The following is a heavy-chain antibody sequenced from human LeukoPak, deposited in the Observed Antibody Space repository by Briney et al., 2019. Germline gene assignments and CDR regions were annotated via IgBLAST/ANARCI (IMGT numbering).Heavy chain of an antibody. V-gene: IGHV3-74*01. J-gene: IGHJ4*02. Sequence: GGSLRLSCAVSGFTVTSYVMHWVRQAPGEGLEWVSRINHDGTDISYADSVKGRSTISRDNAKNTLYLQMNSLRVDDTAIYYCVRDSNFKIDYWGQGTLVTVSS. CDR1: GFTVTSYV. CDR3: VRDSNFKIDY. CDR2: INHDGTDI. D-gene: IGHD3-3*02.